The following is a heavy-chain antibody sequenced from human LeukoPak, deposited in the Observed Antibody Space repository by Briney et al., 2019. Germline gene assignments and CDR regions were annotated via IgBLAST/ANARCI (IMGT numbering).Heavy chain of an antibody. CDR1: GGSVTSNY. CDR3: ARRGWSSSWYTPTYYFDY. V-gene: IGHV4-4*07. CDR2: IHFTGET. J-gene: IGHJ4*02. Sequence: PSETLSLTCTVSGGSVTSNYWNWIRQPAGSGLEWIGRIHFTGETNYNPSLKSRVSMSVDTSKNHFSLKLSSVTAADTAVYYCARRGWSSSWYTPTYYFDYWGQGTLVTVSS. D-gene: IGHD6-13*01.